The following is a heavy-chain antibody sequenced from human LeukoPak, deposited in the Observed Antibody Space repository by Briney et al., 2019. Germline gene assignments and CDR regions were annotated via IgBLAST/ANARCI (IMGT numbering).Heavy chain of an antibody. CDR1: GFTFSSYG. D-gene: IGHD6-19*01. V-gene: IGHV3-33*01. CDR3: ARDLNGGIAVAGRTFDY. J-gene: IGHJ4*02. Sequence: PGRSLRLSCAASGFTFSSYGMHWVRQAPGKGLEGVAVIWYDGSNKYYADSVKGRFTISRDNSKNTLYLQMNSLRAEDTAVYYCARDLNGGIAVAGRTFDYWGQGTLVTVSS. CDR2: IWYDGSNK.